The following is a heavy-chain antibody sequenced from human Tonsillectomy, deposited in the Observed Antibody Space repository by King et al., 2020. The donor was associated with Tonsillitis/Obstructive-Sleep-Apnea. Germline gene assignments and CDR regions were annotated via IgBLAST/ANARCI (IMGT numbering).Heavy chain of an antibody. D-gene: IGHD2-2*01. Sequence: QLVQSGAEVKKPGESLKISCKGSGYSFTSYWIGWVRQMPGKGLEWMGIIYPGDSDTRYSPSFQGQVTISADKSISTAYLQWSSLKASDTAMYYCARHSFRSSTSIVVYMDVWGKGTTVTVSS. CDR3: ARHSFRSSTSIVVYMDV. V-gene: IGHV5-51*01. J-gene: IGHJ6*03. CDR1: GYSFTSYW. CDR2: IYPGDSDT.